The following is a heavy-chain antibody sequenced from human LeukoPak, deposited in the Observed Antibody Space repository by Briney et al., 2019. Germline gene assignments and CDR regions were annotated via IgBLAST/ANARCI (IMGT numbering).Heavy chain of an antibody. CDR3: AKDVRGGCSGGSCYY. D-gene: IGHD2-15*01. CDR2: ISGSGGSA. Sequence: GGSLRLSCAASGFSFDDYAMHWVRQAPGKGLEWVSDISGSGGSADYADSVKGRFTISRDNSKNTLYLQMNSLRAEDTAVYYCAKDVRGGCSGGSCYYWGQGTLVTVSS. CDR1: GFSFDDYA. J-gene: IGHJ4*02. V-gene: IGHV3-23*01.